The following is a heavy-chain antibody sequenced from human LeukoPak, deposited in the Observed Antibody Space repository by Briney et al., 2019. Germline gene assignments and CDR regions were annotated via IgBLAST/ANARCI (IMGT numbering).Heavy chain of an antibody. J-gene: IGHJ6*02. V-gene: IGHV3-33*08. Sequence: GESLRLSCAASGFTFSSCSMNWVRQAPGKGLEWVAVIWYDGSNKYYADSVKGRFTISRDNSKNTLYLQMNSLRAEDTAVYYCARDLLEEVVPLEIPYYGMDVWGQGTAVTVSS. CDR3: ARDLLEEVVPLEIPYYGMDV. CDR1: GFTFSSCS. D-gene: IGHD2-15*01. CDR2: IWYDGSNK.